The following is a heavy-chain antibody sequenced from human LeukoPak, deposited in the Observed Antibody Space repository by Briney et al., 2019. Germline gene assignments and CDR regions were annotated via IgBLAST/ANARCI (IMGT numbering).Heavy chain of an antibody. D-gene: IGHD6-19*01. Sequence: GGSLRLSCAPSGFTVNNYSMVWVRQAPGQGLEWVSSINGRGDETHHADSVKGRFTISRDNSKNTLYRQMNSLRAEDTALYYCAHGGAIDGWYGIDPWGPGNPVTVSS. CDR3: AHGGAIDGWYGIDP. V-gene: IGHV3-23*01. CDR2: INGRGDET. J-gene: IGHJ5*02. CDR1: GFTVNNYS.